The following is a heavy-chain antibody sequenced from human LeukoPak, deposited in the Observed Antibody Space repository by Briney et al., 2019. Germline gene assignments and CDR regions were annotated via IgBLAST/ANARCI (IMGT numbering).Heavy chain of an antibody. J-gene: IGHJ4*02. D-gene: IGHD3-9*01. CDR2: ISSSTSYI. V-gene: IGHV3-21*01. Sequence: GGSLRLSCAASGFTFSSYTMNWVRQAPGKGLEWVSSISSSTSYIYYADSVTGRFTISRDNAKNSLYLQMDSLRAEDTAVYYCARGWYNDILTGSYPQWGQGTLVTVSS. CDR3: ARGWYNDILTGSYPQ. CDR1: GFTFSSYT.